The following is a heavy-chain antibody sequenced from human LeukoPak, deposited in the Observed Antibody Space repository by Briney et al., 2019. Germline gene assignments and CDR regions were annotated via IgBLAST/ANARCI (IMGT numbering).Heavy chain of an antibody. J-gene: IGHJ4*02. Sequence: PSETLSLTCTVSGGSISSSSYYWGWIRQPPGKGLEWIGSIYYSGSTYYNPSLKSRVTISVDTSKNQFSLKLSSVTAADTAVYYCARGPFYSSGWTLDYWGQGTLVTVSS. CDR2: IYYSGST. CDR3: ARGPFYSSGWTLDY. V-gene: IGHV4-39*07. D-gene: IGHD6-19*01. CDR1: GGSISSSSYY.